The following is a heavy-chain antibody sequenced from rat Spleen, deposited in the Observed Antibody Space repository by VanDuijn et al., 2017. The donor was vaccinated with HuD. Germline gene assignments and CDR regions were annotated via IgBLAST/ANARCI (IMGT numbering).Heavy chain of an antibody. CDR1: GFTFSSFA. CDR2: ITSGGSNT. Sequence: EVQLVESGGGLVQPGRSLKLSCAASGFTFSSFAMAWVRQAPKKGLEWVATITSGGSNTYYPDSVKGRFTISRDNAKSTLYLQMDSLRSEDTATYYCTTTYDGSYYYDYWGQGVMVTVSS. J-gene: IGHJ2*01. CDR3: TTTYDGSYYYDY. D-gene: IGHD1-12*02. V-gene: IGHV5-25*01.